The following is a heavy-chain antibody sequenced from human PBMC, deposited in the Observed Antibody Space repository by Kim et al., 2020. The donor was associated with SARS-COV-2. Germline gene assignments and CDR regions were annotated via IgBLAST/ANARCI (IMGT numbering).Heavy chain of an antibody. V-gene: IGHV3-7*01. CDR2: NRDGSGK. CDR3: TTKNY. Sequence: NRDGSGKNYVGSLRGRFTISRDNTRNSLYLQMESLRAEDTAVYYCTTKNYWGQGTLVTVSS. J-gene: IGHJ4*02.